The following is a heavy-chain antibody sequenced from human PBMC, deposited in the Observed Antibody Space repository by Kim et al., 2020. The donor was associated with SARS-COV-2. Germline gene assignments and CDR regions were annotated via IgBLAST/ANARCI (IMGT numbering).Heavy chain of an antibody. V-gene: IGHV1-69*01. Sequence: QKFQGRVTITADESTSTAYMELSSLRSEDTAVYYCARRRVRGVIIGAFDIWGQGTMVTVSS. CDR3: ARRRVRGVIIGAFDI. D-gene: IGHD3-10*01. J-gene: IGHJ3*02.